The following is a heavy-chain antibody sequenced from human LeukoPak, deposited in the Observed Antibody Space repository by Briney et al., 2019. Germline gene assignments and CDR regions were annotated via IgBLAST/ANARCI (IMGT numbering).Heavy chain of an antibody. J-gene: IGHJ5*02. D-gene: IGHD3-3*01. CDR3: ARVRSGGLRFLEWLGTSNWFDP. CDR1: GFTFDDYA. CDR2: ISWNSGSK. V-gene: IGHV3-9*01. Sequence: GGSLRLSCAASGFTFDDYAMHWVRQAPGKGLEWVSGISWNSGSKGYADSVKGRFTISRDNAKNSLYLQMNSLRAEDTAVYYCARVRSGGLRFLEWLGTSNWFDPWGQGTLVTVSS.